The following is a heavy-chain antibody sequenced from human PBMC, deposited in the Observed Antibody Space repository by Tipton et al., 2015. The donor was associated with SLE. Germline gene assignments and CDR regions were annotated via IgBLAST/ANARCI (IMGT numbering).Heavy chain of an antibody. J-gene: IGHJ4*02. Sequence: QLVQSGAEVKKPGASVMVSCTASGYTFSNYYMHWVRQAPGHRLEWIGIVNPDGGATSYAQKFQGRVTVTSDTSTSTAYMELRSLRSDDTAIYYCARVRVDTAMGVFDFWGQGTLVTVSS. CDR1: GYTFSNYY. CDR3: ARVRVDTAMGVFDF. V-gene: IGHV1-46*01. D-gene: IGHD5-18*01. CDR2: VNPDGGAT.